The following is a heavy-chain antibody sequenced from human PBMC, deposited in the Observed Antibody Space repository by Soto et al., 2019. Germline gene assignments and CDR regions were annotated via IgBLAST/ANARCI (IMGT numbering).Heavy chain of an antibody. CDR3: AKVKVSSAGPYSYYYSLDV. CDR2: IDWNGGTK. D-gene: IGHD6-13*01. CDR1: GFTFEAYA. Sequence: PGGSLRLSCAASGFTFEAYALHWVRQAPGKGLEWVAGIDWNGGTKGYADSVKGRFTISRDNAQRSLSLQMNSLSREDTALYFCAKVKVSSAGPYSYYYSLDVWGQGTTVTVSS. J-gene: IGHJ6*02. V-gene: IGHV3-9*01.